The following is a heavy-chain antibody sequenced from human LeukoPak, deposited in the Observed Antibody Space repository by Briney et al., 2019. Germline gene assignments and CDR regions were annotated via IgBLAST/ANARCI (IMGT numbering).Heavy chain of an antibody. D-gene: IGHD3-22*01. CDR1: GFTFSRYA. Sequence: GGPLRLPCSASGFTFSRYAMHWLRQAPGKGLEYVSAISSNGGNTYYADSVKRRFTISRDNSKNTLYLQMSSLRAEDTGVYYCVYDNDYDSRGYYYNYWGRGTLVSVSS. V-gene: IGHV3-64D*09. CDR3: VYDNDYDSRGYYYNY. CDR2: ISSNGGNT. J-gene: IGHJ4*02.